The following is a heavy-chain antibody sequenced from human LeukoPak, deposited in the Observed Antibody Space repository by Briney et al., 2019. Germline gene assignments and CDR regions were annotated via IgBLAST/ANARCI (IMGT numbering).Heavy chain of an antibody. Sequence: ASVKVSYKASGYTFTSYGISWVRQAPGQGLEWMGWISAYNGNTNYAQKLQGRVTMTTDTSTSTAYMELRSLRSDDTAVYYCARVNTANDAFDIWGQGTMVTVSS. D-gene: IGHD5-18*01. V-gene: IGHV1-18*01. CDR1: GYTFTSYG. CDR2: ISAYNGNT. J-gene: IGHJ3*02. CDR3: ARVNTANDAFDI.